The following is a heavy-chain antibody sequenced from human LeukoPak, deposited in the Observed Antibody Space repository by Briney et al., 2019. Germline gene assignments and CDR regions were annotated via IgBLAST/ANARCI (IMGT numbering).Heavy chain of an antibody. Sequence: ASVKVSCKASGYTFTGYYMHWVRQAPGQGLEWMGRINPNSGGTNYAQKFQGRVTVTRDTSISTAYMELSRLRSDDTAVYYCARNWNYYDSSGYYWVSWGQGTLVTVSS. D-gene: IGHD3-22*01. CDR1: GYTFTGYY. J-gene: IGHJ5*02. V-gene: IGHV1-2*06. CDR3: ARNWNYYDSSGYYWVS. CDR2: INPNSGGT.